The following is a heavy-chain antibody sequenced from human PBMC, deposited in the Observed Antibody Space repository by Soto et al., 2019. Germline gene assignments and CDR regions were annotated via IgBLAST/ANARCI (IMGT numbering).Heavy chain of an antibody. CDR3: ARDRWESYYERDLFDY. J-gene: IGHJ4*02. D-gene: IGHD3-16*01. V-gene: IGHV3-30-3*01. CDR1: GFTFSDYA. CDR2: ISYDGIRT. Sequence: QVQLVESGGGVVQPGRSLRLACAASGFTFSDYAMHWVRQAPGKGLEWVAAISYDGIRTNYADSVKGRFTISRLNSKNTLYLQMNSLRPEDTAVYYCARDRWESYYERDLFDYWGQGTLVTVSS.